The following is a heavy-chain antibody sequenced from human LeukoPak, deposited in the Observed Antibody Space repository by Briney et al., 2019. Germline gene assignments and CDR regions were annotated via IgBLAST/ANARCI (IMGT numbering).Heavy chain of an antibody. J-gene: IGHJ4*02. CDR1: GGSISSGSYY. CDR2: IYTSGST. V-gene: IGHV4-61*02. D-gene: IGHD6-13*01. CDR3: ARDRPSSYFDY. Sequence: SETLSLTCTVSGGSISSGSYYWSWIRQPAGKGLEWIGRIYTSGSTSYNPSLKSRVTISVDTSKNQFSLKLSSVTAADTAVYYCARDRPSSYFDYWGQGTLVTVSS.